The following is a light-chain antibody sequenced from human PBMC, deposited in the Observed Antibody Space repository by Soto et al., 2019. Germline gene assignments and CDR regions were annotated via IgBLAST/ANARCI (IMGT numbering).Light chain of an antibody. V-gene: IGKV3-15*01. CDR3: QQYNKWPLT. J-gene: IGKJ1*01. Sequence: EIVMTQSPATLSVSPAARATLSGMASQSVSIDLAWYQQTPGQAPRLLIYGASTRATGIPVRFSGSAPGTEFTLTISSLQSEDFTVYYCQQYNKWPLTFGQGTKVDIK. CDR2: GAS. CDR1: QSVSID.